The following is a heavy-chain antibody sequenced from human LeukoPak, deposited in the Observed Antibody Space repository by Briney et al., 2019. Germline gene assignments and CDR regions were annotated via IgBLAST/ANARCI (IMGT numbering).Heavy chain of an antibody. Sequence: PSETLSLTCTVSGGSISSSSYYWGWIRQPPGKGLEWIGSIYYSGSTYYNPSLKSRVTISVDTSKNQFSLKLSSVTAADTAVYYCARHEIRRWLQFDWFDPWGQGTLVTVSS. V-gene: IGHV4-39*01. D-gene: IGHD5-24*01. CDR3: ARHEIRRWLQFDWFDP. CDR2: IYYSGST. CDR1: GGSISSSSYY. J-gene: IGHJ5*02.